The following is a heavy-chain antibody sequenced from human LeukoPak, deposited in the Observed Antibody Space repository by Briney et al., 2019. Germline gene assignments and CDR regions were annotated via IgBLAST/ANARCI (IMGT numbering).Heavy chain of an antibody. Sequence: GGSLRLSCAASGFTFSSYGMNWVRQAPGKGLEWVSYISSSSSTIYYADSVKGRFTISRDSAKNSVYLQMNSLRAEDTAGYHCARRPDYGGNTFDYWGQGTLVTVSS. D-gene: IGHD4-23*01. CDR1: GFTFSSYG. J-gene: IGHJ4*02. CDR2: ISSSSSTI. V-gene: IGHV3-48*01. CDR3: ARRPDYGGNTFDY.